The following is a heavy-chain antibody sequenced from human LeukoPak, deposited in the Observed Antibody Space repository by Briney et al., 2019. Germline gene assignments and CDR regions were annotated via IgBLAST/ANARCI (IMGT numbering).Heavy chain of an antibody. Sequence: PGGTLRLACAASGFTFSSYAMSWVRQAPGKGLEWVSVISDSGGGTYYADSVKGRFTISRDNAKNSLYLQMNSLRAEDTAVYYCARTRGYSYGPLDYWGQGTLVTVSS. V-gene: IGHV3-23*01. J-gene: IGHJ4*02. CDR3: ARTRGYSYGPLDY. CDR1: GFTFSSYA. CDR2: ISDSGGGT. D-gene: IGHD5-18*01.